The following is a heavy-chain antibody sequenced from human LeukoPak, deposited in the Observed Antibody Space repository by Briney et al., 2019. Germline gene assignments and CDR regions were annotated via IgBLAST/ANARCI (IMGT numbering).Heavy chain of an antibody. CDR3: ARGLGGATNRWYYFDY. CDR2: ISSSSSYI. Sequence: GGSLRLSCAASGFTFSSYSMNWVRQAPGKGLEWVPSISSSSSYIYYADSVKGRFTISRDNAKNSLYLQMNSLRAEDTAVYYCARGLGGATNRWYYFDYWGQGTLVTVSS. CDR1: GFTFSSYS. J-gene: IGHJ4*02. D-gene: IGHD1-26*01. V-gene: IGHV3-21*01.